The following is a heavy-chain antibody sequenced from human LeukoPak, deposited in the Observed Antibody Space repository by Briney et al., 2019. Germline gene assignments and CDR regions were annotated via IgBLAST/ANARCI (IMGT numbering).Heavy chain of an antibody. CDR2: IYTSGST. J-gene: IGHJ4*02. CDR3: AREVTMVRGVIVNYFDY. Sequence: SQTLSLTCTVSGGSISSGSYYWGWIRQPAGKGLEWIGRIYTSGSTNYNPSLKSRVTISVDTSKNQFSLKLSSVTAADTAVYYCAREVTMVRGVIVNYFDYWGQGTLVTVSS. V-gene: IGHV4-61*02. CDR1: GGSISSGSYY. D-gene: IGHD3-10*01.